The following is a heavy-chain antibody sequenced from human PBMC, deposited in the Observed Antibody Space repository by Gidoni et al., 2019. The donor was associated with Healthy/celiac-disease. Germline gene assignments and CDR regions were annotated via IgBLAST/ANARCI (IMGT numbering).Heavy chain of an antibody. J-gene: IGHJ4*02. CDR2: INSDGSST. Sequence: EVQLVESGGGLVQPGGSLRLSCAASGFTFSSYWMHWVRQAPGKGLVWVSRINSDGSSTSYADSVKGRFTISRDNAKNTLYLQMNSLRAEDTAVYYCARVLLDYGGNSWTDYWGQGTLVTVSS. CDR3: ARVLLDYGGNSWTDY. V-gene: IGHV3-74*01. CDR1: GFTFSSYW. D-gene: IGHD4-17*01.